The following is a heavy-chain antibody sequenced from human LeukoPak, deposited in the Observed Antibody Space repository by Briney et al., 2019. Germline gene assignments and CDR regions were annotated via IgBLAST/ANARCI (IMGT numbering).Heavy chain of an antibody. V-gene: IGHV3-23*01. CDR2: ISGSGSST. J-gene: IGHJ4*02. Sequence: GGSLRLSCAVSGFTFSSYPMSWVRQAPGKGLEWVSGISGSGSSTYCADSVKGRFTISRDNSKNTLYLQMNSLRAEDTAVFYCAKDEGYSSNWYLIDFWGQGTLVTVSS. CDR1: GFTFSSYP. D-gene: IGHD6-13*01. CDR3: AKDEGYSSNWYLIDF.